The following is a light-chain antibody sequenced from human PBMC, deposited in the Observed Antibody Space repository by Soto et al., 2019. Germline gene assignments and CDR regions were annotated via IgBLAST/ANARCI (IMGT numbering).Light chain of an antibody. CDR2: KAS. CDR3: QLLRT. V-gene: IGKV1-5*03. CDR1: QSISGW. Sequence: DIQMTQSPSTLSASVGDRVTITCRASQSISGWLAWYQQKPGKAPNLLIYKASSLESGVPSRFSGSGSGTEFTLTISSLQPDDFATYYCQLLRTFGQGTKVEIK. J-gene: IGKJ1*01.